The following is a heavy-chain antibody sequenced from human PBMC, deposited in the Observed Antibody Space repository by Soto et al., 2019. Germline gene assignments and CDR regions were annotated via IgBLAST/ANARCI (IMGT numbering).Heavy chain of an antibody. CDR1: GYTFTIYY. Sequence: ASVKVSCKASGYTFTIYYMHWVRQAPGQGLEWMGIINPTGGSTSYAQKFQGRVTVTRDTSTSTVYMELSSLRSEDTAVYYCARADAYGDYDYWGQGTLVTVSS. J-gene: IGHJ4*02. D-gene: IGHD4-17*01. CDR3: ARADAYGDYDY. V-gene: IGHV1-46*01. CDR2: INPTGGST.